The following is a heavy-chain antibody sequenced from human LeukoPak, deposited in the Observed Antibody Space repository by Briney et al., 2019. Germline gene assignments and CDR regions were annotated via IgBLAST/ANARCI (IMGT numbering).Heavy chain of an antibody. J-gene: IGHJ6*03. Sequence: ASVKVSCKASGYTFTSYGISWVRQAPGQGLEWMGWISAYNGNTNYAQKLQGRVTMTTDTSTSTAYMELSSLRSEDTAVYYCARGSGSSSWHYYYYYYYMDVWGKGTTVTVSS. V-gene: IGHV1-18*01. CDR3: ARGSGSSSWHYYYYYYYMDV. D-gene: IGHD6-13*01. CDR2: ISAYNGNT. CDR1: GYTFTSYG.